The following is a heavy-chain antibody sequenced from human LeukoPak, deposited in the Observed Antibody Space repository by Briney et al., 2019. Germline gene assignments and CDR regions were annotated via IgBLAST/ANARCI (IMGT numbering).Heavy chain of an antibody. CDR1: GGTFSSYA. Sequence: ASVKVSCKASGGTFSSYAISWVRQAPGQGLEWMGGIIPIFGTANYAQKFQGRVTITADESTSTAYMELSSLRSEDTAVYYCARTYDFWSGYSNWFDPWGQGTLVTVSS. D-gene: IGHD3-3*01. V-gene: IGHV1-69*13. CDR3: ARTYDFWSGYSNWFDP. CDR2: IIPIFGTA. J-gene: IGHJ5*02.